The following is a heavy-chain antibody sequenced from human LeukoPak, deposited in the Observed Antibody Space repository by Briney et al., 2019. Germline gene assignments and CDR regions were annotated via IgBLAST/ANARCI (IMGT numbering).Heavy chain of an antibody. CDR2: ISGSGGST. CDR3: AKGMYYYDSSGTFDY. CDR1: GFTFSSYA. J-gene: IGHJ4*02. D-gene: IGHD3-22*01. Sequence: GGSLRLSCAAPGFTFSSYAMSWVRQAPGKGLEWVSAISGSGGSTYYADSVKGRFTISRDNSKNTLYLQMNSLRAEDTAVYYCAKGMYYYDSSGTFDYWGRGTLVTVSS. V-gene: IGHV3-23*01.